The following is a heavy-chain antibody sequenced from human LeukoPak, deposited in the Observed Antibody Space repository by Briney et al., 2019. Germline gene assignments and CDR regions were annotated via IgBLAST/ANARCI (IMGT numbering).Heavy chain of an antibody. CDR3: AKGAGGFSYYNRFDP. V-gene: IGHV4-34*01. D-gene: IGHD5-18*01. CDR2: IKHGGRT. Sequence: SETLSLTCAVYGGSFSGYYWSWIRQPPGKGLEWIGEIKHGGRTNYNPSRESRVTKSVDTSKTHFSLKLASVTAADTAIYYCAKGAGGFSYYNRFDPWGQGTLVTVSS. CDR1: GGSFSGYY. J-gene: IGHJ5*02.